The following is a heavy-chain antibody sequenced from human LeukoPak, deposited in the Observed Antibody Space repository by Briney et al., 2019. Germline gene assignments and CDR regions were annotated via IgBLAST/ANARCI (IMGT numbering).Heavy chain of an antibody. D-gene: IGHD3-3*01. Sequence: SVKVSCKASGGTFSSYTISWVRQAPGQGLEWMGRIIPILGIANYAQKFQGRVTITADKSTSTAYMELSSLRSEDTAVYYCARGDYDFWSGYPYYFDYWGQGTLVTVSS. J-gene: IGHJ4*02. CDR3: ARGDYDFWSGYPYYFDY. CDR2: IIPILGIA. V-gene: IGHV1-69*02. CDR1: GGTFSSYT.